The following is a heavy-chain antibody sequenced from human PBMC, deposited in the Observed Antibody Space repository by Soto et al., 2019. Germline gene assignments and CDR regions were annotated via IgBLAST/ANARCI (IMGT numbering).Heavy chain of an antibody. V-gene: IGHV3-23*01. J-gene: IGHJ4*02. CDR1: GFRFSSYI. CDR2: ITATGDRT. Sequence: GGSLRLSCADSGFRFSSYIMSWVRQTPGKGLEWVAAITATGDRTYYADSVTGRFTISRDNSKKTHYLQMTSLRAEDTAMYYCATMNGYFEYWGQGTPVTVSS. CDR3: ATMNGYFEY. D-gene: IGHD3-22*01.